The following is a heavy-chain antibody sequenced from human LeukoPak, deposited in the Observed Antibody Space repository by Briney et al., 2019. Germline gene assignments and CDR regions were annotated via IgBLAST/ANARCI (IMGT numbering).Heavy chain of an antibody. D-gene: IGHD1-20*01. Sequence: GASVKVSCKASGGTFSSYAISWVLQAPGQGLEWMGGIIPIFGTANYAQKFQGRVTITSDESTSTAYMELSSLRSEDTAVYYCARAKYNWNDVIKNWFDPWGQGTLVTVSS. J-gene: IGHJ5*02. CDR2: IIPIFGTA. CDR1: GGTFSSYA. CDR3: ARAKYNWNDVIKNWFDP. V-gene: IGHV1-69*13.